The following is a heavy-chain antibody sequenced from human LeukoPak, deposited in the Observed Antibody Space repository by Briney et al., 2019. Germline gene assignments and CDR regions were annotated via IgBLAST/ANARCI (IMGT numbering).Heavy chain of an antibody. D-gene: IGHD4-23*01. Sequence: GGYLRLSCAASGFTFSSYAMSWVRQAPGQGLEWGSGPGGSGGSTYYADSVKGRFTISRDTSKNTLYLQMNSLRAEDTAVYYCAKGRGATVVANFDYWGQGTLVTVSS. CDR3: AKGRGATVVANFDY. CDR1: GFTFSSYA. CDR2: PGGSGGST. V-gene: IGHV3-23*01. J-gene: IGHJ4*02.